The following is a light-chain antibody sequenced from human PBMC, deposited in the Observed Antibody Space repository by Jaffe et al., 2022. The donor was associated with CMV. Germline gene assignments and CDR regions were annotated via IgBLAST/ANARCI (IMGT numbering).Light chain of an antibody. CDR3: YSIDSSGNRV. CDR2: EDS. V-gene: IGLV3-10*01. J-gene: IGLJ3*02. CDR1: ALPKKY. Sequence: SYELTQPPSVSVSPGQTARITCSGDALPKKYAYWYQQKSDQAPVLVIFEDSKRPSGIPERFSGSSSGTTATLSVSGVQLEDEAEYYCYSIDSSGNRVFGGGTKLTVL.